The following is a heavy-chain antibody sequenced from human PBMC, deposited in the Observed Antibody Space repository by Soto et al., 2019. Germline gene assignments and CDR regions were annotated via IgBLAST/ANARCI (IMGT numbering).Heavy chain of an antibody. V-gene: IGHV1-69*08. D-gene: IGHD3-22*01. CDR3: ARERSRYDRSGYYRPDY. Sequence: SVKVSCKVSGDTFSTYSISWVRQAPGQGLEWLGGIIPILGTPSYAQRFQDRVTITADKSTSTAYMEVSSLRSEDTAVYYCARERSRYDRSGYYRPDYWGQGTLVTVSS. CDR1: GDTFSTYS. CDR2: IIPILGTP. J-gene: IGHJ4*02.